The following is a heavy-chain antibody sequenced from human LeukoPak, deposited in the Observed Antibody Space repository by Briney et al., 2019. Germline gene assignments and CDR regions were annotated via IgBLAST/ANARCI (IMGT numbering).Heavy chain of an antibody. J-gene: IGHJ3*02. CDR3: ARVSVGATYFRAFDI. CDR1: GGTFSSYA. CDR2: INPSGGSP. Sequence: ASVKVSCKAPGGTFSSYAISWVRQAPGQGLEWMGIINPSGGSPSYSQKIQGRVTMTRDTSTSTVYMELSSLRSEDTAVYYCARVSVGATYFRAFDIWGQGTMVTVSS. D-gene: IGHD1-26*01. V-gene: IGHV1-46*01.